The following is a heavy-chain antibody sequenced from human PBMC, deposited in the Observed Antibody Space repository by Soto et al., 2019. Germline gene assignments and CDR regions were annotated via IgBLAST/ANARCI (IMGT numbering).Heavy chain of an antibody. D-gene: IGHD3-3*01. CDR1: GFTFSSYA. Sequence: EVQLVESGGGLVQPGGSLRLSCAASGFTFSSYAMHWVRQAPGKGLEYVSAISSNGGSTYYSNSVKGRFTISRDNSKNTLYLQIGRLRAEDMAVYYCVRGRITIFGVFISGAFDIWGQGTMVTVS. J-gene: IGHJ3*02. CDR2: ISSNGGST. V-gene: IGHV3-64*01. CDR3: VRGRITIFGVFISGAFDI.